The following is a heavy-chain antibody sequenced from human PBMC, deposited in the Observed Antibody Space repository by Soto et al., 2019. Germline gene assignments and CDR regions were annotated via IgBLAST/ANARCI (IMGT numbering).Heavy chain of an antibody. V-gene: IGHV5-10-1*01. CDR3: ARQIYDSDTGPNFQYYFDS. Sequence: CKGSGYSFAGYWITWVRQKPGKGLEWMGRIDPSDSQTYYSPSFRGHVTISVTKSITTVFLQWSSLRASDTAMYYCARQIYDSDTGPNFQYYFDSWGQGTPVTVSS. CDR1: GYSFAGYW. D-gene: IGHD3-22*01. CDR2: IDPSDSQT. J-gene: IGHJ4*02.